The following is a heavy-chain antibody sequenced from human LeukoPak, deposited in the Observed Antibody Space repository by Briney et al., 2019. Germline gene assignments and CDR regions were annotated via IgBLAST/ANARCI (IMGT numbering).Heavy chain of an antibody. D-gene: IGHD3-22*01. CDR1: GYTFTSYG. Sequence: ASVKVSCKASGYTFTSYGISWVRQAPGQGLEWMGWISAYNGNTNYAQKLQGRVTMTRDTSTSTAYMELRSLRSDDTAVYYCARDYGPYYYDSSGYYSPYYFDYWGQGTLVTVSS. CDR3: ARDYGPYYYDSSGYYSPYYFDY. V-gene: IGHV1-18*01. CDR2: ISAYNGNT. J-gene: IGHJ4*02.